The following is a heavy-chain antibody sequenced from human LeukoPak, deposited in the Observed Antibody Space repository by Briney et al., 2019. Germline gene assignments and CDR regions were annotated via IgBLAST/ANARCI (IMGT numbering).Heavy chain of an antibody. Sequence: SGGSLRLSCAASGFTFSSYGMHWVRQAPGKGLEWVAFIRYDGSNKYYADSVKGRFTISRDNSKNTLHLQMNSLRAEDTAVYYCAKDTRGGIRYSSSSDPFGYWGQGTLVTVSS. J-gene: IGHJ4*02. D-gene: IGHD6-6*01. CDR1: GFTFSSYG. CDR3: AKDTRGGIRYSSSSDPFGY. V-gene: IGHV3-30*02. CDR2: IRYDGSNK.